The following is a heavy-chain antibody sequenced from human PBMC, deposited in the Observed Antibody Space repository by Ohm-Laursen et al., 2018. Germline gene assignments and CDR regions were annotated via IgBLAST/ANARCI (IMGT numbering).Heavy chain of an antibody. CDR2: ITSSGDTL. D-gene: IGHD3-3*01. CDR3: AKVLVSYFESWSGYYNVMDV. J-gene: IGHJ6*02. CDR1: GFTFSDFY. Sequence: SLRLSCAASGFTFSDFYMSWIRQAPGKGLEWISYITSSGDTLYYVDSVQGRFTISRDNAKNSLYLQMNSLRAEDTAVYYCAKVLVSYFESWSGYYNVMDVWGQGTAVTVSS. V-gene: IGHV3-11*01.